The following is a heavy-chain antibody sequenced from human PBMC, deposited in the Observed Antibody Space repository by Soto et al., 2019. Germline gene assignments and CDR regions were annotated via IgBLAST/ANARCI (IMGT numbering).Heavy chain of an antibody. CDR1: GGPISSYY. D-gene: IGHD1-26*01. V-gene: IGHV4-59*01. CDR2: IYYSGST. Sequence: PSETLSLTCTVSGGPISSYYWSWIRQPPGKGLEWIGYIYYSGSTNYNPSLKSRVTISVDTSKNQFSLKLSSVTAADTAVYYCARARRWELSYYFDYWGQGTLVTVSS. CDR3: ARARRWELSYYFDY. J-gene: IGHJ4*02.